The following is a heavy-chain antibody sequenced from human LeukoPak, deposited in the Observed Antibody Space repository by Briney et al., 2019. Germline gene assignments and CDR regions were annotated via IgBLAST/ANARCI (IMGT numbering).Heavy chain of an antibody. J-gene: IGHJ3*02. D-gene: IGHD1-7*01. V-gene: IGHV4-4*02. CDR3: ARIITGTTLAVWAFDI. CDR1: GGSISSSNW. CDR2: IYHSGST. Sequence: SGTLSLTCAVSGGSISSSNWWSWVRQPPGKGLEWIGEIYHSGSTYYNPSLKSRVTMSVDTSKNQFSLKLSSVTAADTAVYYCARIITGTTLAVWAFDIWGQGTMVTVSS.